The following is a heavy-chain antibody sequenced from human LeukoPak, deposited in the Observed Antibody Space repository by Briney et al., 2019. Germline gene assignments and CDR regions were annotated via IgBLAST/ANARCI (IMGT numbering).Heavy chain of an antibody. CDR1: GGTFSSYA. CDR2: IIPILGIA. V-gene: IGHV1-69*04. D-gene: IGHD4-17*01. Sequence: GASVKASCKASGGTFSSYAISWVRQAPGQGLEWMGRIIPILGIANYAQKFQGRVTITADKSTSTAYMELSSLRSEDTAVYYCASQEVNGAPLWGQGTLVTVSS. CDR3: ASQEVNGAPL. J-gene: IGHJ4*02.